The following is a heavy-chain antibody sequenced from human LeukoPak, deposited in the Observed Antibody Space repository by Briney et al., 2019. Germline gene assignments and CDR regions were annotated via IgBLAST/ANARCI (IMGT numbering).Heavy chain of an antibody. CDR2: ISYDGSNK. J-gene: IGHJ1*01. D-gene: IGHD6-19*01. V-gene: IGHV3-30-3*01. CDR3: ARDPQQWLVFKYFQH. Sequence: GRSLRLSCAASGFTFSSYAMHWVRQAPGEGLEWVAVISYDGSNKYYADSVKGRFTISRDNSKNTLYLQMNSLRAEDTAVYYCARDPQQWLVFKYFQHWGQGTLVTVSS. CDR1: GFTFSSYA.